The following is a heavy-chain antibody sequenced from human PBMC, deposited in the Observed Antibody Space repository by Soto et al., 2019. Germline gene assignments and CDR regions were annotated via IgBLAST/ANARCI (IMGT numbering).Heavy chain of an antibody. V-gene: IGHV3-23*01. CDR3: AKDSEEQWRVCMDV. CDR2: ISGSGGST. J-gene: IGHJ6*03. CDR1: GFTFSSYA. Sequence: GGSLRLSCAASGFTFSSYAMSWVRQAPGKGLEWVSAISGSGGSTYYADSVKGRFTISRDNSKNTLYLQMNSLRAEDTAVYYCAKDSEEQWRVCMDVWGKGTTVTVSS. D-gene: IGHD6-19*01.